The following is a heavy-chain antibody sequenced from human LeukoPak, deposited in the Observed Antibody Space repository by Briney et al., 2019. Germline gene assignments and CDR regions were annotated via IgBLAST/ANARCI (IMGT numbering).Heavy chain of an antibody. V-gene: IGHV4-59*01. Sequence: SETLSLTCTISDVSISSYYWNWIRQSPGKGLEWIGHTHYSGSTHYNPSLQSRVSISIDTSKNHFSLKLRSVTAVDTAVYYCARWGHFDTSGYFVVDYWGQGTLVTVSS. J-gene: IGHJ4*02. CDR3: ARWGHFDTSGYFVVDY. CDR1: DVSISSYY. D-gene: IGHD3-22*01. CDR2: THYSGST.